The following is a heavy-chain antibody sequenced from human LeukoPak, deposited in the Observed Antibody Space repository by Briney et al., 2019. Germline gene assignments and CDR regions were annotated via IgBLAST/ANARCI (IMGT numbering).Heavy chain of an antibody. CDR3: ARAATMVRGVIRSPFDP. J-gene: IGHJ5*02. D-gene: IGHD3-10*01. CDR2: IYYSGST. Sequence: PSETLSLTCTVSGGSISSSSYYWGWIRQPPGKGLEWIGSIYYSGSTYYNPSLKSRVTISVDTSKNQFSLKLSSVTAADTAVYYCARAATMVRGVIRSPFDPWGQGTLVTVSS. CDR1: GGSISSSSYY. V-gene: IGHV4-39*07.